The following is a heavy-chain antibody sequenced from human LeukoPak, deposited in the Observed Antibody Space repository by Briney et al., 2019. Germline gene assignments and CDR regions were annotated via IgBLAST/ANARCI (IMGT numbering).Heavy chain of an antibody. D-gene: IGHD1-26*01. J-gene: IGHJ4*02. CDR3: ASWSGSHLHFDY. V-gene: IGHV4-59*08. CDR1: GGSISSYY. Sequence: SETLSLTCTVSGGSISSYYWSWIRQPPGKGLEWIGYIYYSGSTNYNPSLKSRVTISVDTSKNQFSLKLSSVTAADTAVYYCASWSGSHLHFDYWGQGTLVTVSS. CDR2: IYYSGST.